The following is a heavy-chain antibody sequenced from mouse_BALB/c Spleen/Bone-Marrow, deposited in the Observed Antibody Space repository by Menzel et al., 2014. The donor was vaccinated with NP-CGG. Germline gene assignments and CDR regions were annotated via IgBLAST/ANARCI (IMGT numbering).Heavy chain of an antibody. Sequence: QVQLQQSGVELVKPGTSVKLSCKASGYTFTSYWMHWVKQRPGQGLEWIGEIDPSDSYTKYNQNFKGKATLTVDKSSSTAYMQLSSLTSEDSAVYYCARTDYDYDWFAYWGQGTLVTVSA. CDR1: GYTFTSYW. CDR3: ARTDYDYDWFAY. CDR2: IDPSDSYT. J-gene: IGHJ3*01. V-gene: IGHV1-69*02. D-gene: IGHD2-4*01.